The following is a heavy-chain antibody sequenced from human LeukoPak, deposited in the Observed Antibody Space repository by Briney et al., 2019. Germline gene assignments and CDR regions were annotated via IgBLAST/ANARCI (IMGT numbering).Heavy chain of an antibody. CDR2: IYTSGTT. Sequence: SETLSLTCTVSGGSFSTYYWSWIRQPAGKGLEWIGHIYTSGTTNYNPSLKSRVTMSIDTSKNQFSLKLSSVTAADTAVYYCARSTMDVWGKGTTVTVSS. CDR1: GGSFSTYY. J-gene: IGHJ6*03. CDR3: ARSTMDV. V-gene: IGHV4-4*07.